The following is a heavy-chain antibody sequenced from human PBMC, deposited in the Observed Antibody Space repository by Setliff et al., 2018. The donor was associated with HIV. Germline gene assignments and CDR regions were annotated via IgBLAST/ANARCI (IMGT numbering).Heavy chain of an antibody. CDR1: GGSISSYY. CDR2: IYTSGTT. D-gene: IGHD2-21*02. Sequence: TSETLSLTCTVSGGSISSYYWSWIRQPAGKGLEWIGRIYTSGTTYYNPSLKSRVTLSLDTSKNQFSLELTSVTAADTAVYYCARHDCGGDCSINWFDPWGQGTLVTVSS. V-gene: IGHV4-4*07. CDR3: ARHDCGGDCSINWFDP. J-gene: IGHJ5*02.